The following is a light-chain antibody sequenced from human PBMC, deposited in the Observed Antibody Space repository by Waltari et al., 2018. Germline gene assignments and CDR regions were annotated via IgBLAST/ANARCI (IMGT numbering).Light chain of an antibody. Sequence: QSALTQPASVSGSPGQSITISCTGTSSDVGSYKLVSWCQQHPGQAPRLMIFADSNRPSGSSNRFSGSKSGNTASLTISGLQAEDEAAYYCCSYAGSSTVKFGEGTYLTVL. CDR1: SSDVGSYKL. V-gene: IGLV2-23*01. CDR2: ADS. CDR3: CSYAGSSTVK. J-gene: IGLJ2*01.